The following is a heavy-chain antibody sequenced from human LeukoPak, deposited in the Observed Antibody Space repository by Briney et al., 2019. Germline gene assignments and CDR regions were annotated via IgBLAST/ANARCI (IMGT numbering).Heavy chain of an antibody. CDR3: AREGEYCSSTSCYGNWFDP. J-gene: IGHJ5*02. CDR2: IYHSGST. CDR1: GYSISSGYY. D-gene: IGHD2-2*01. Sequence: PSETLSLTCAVSGYSISSGYYWGWIRQPPGKGLEWIGSIYHSGSTYYNPSLKSRVTISVDTSENQFSLKLSSVTAADTAVYYCAREGEYCSSTSCYGNWFDPWGQGTLVTVSS. V-gene: IGHV4-38-2*02.